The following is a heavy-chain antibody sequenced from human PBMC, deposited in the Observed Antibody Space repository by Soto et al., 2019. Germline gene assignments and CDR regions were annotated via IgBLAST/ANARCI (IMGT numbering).Heavy chain of an antibody. V-gene: IGHV1-69*01. CDR2: IIPIFGTA. Sequence: QVQLVQSGAEVKKPGSSVKVSCKASGGTFSSYAISWVRQAPGQGLEWMGGIIPIFGTANYAQKFQGRVTITADESTSPAYMELSSLRSEDTAVYYCARTTYYYDSSGYYFHYFDYWGQGTLVTVSS. J-gene: IGHJ4*02. CDR3: ARTTYYYDSSGYYFHYFDY. D-gene: IGHD3-22*01. CDR1: GGTFSSYA.